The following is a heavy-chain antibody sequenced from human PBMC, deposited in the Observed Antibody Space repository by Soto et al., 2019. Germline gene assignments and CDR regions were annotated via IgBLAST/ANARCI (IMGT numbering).Heavy chain of an antibody. J-gene: IGHJ5*02. V-gene: IGHV3-21*02. CDR2: ISESRTSI. CDR1: GFTLSSYT. Sequence: EVRLVESGGGLVKPGESLRLSCAASGFTLSSYTMHWVRQAPGKGLEWVASISESRTSIYYADSVKGRFTISRDSAENSLFLQMTSLTAADKAVYYCARPSTQYRFWNWFDPWGQGTLVTVSS. D-gene: IGHD4-4*01. CDR3: ARPSTQYRFWNWFDP.